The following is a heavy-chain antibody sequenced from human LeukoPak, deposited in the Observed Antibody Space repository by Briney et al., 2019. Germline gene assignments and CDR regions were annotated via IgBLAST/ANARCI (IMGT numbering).Heavy chain of an antibody. Sequence: GGSLRLSCAASGFTFSGYAMSWVRQAPGKGLEWVSAISGSGGSTYYADSVKGRFTISRDNSKNTLYLQMNSLRAEDTAVYYCAKGSQSTYYDFWSGYPEYYFDYWGQGTLVTVSS. D-gene: IGHD3-3*01. CDR1: GFTFSGYA. J-gene: IGHJ4*02. CDR2: ISGSGGST. CDR3: AKGSQSTYYDFWSGYPEYYFDY. V-gene: IGHV3-23*01.